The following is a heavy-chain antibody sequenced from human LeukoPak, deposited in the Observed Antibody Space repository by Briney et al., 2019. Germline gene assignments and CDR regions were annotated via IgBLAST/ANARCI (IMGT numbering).Heavy chain of an antibody. CDR1: GFIFSTYS. V-gene: IGHV3-48*02. J-gene: IGHJ6*02. CDR3: ARVLGYTYGYYSYGMDV. CDR2: ISSSTSTI. Sequence: HPGGSPRLSCAASGFIFSTYSMNWVRQAPGKGLEWVSYISSSTSTINYADSVKGRFTISRDNAKNSLYLQMNSLRDEDTAVYYCARVLGYTYGYYSYGMDVWGQGTTVTVSS. D-gene: IGHD5-18*01.